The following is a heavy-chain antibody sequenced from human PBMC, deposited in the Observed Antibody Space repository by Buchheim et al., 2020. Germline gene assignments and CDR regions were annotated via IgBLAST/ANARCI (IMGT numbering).Heavy chain of an antibody. D-gene: IGHD6-13*01. V-gene: IGHV4-34*01. CDR3: ARRIGYSSSWYKEVWFDP. CDR2: INHSGST. J-gene: IGHJ5*02. CDR1: GGSFSGYY. Sequence: QVQLQQWGAGLLKPSETLSLTCAVYGGSFSGYYWSWIRQPPGKGLEWIGEINHSGSTDYNPSLKSRVTISVDTSKNQFSLKLGSVTAADTAVYYCARRIGYSSSWYKEVWFDPWGQGTL.